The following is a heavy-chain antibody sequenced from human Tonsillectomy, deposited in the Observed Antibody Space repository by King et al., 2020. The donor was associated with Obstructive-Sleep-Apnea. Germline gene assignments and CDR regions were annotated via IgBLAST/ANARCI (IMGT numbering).Heavy chain of an antibody. D-gene: IGHD3-10*01. CDR3: AKDTSLKGSYYILNWFDP. J-gene: IGHJ5*02. Sequence: VQLVESGGGLVQPGGSLRLSCAASGFTFSSYGMSWVRQAPGKGLEWVSAISGSGGSTYHADSVKGRFTISRDNSKNTLYLQMNSLRAEDTAVYYCAKDTSLKGSYYILNWFDPWGQGTLVTVSS. V-gene: IGHV3-23*04. CDR1: GFTFSSYG. CDR2: ISGSGGST.